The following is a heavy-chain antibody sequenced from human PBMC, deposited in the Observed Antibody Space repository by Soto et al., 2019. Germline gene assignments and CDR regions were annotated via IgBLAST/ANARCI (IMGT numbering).Heavy chain of an antibody. V-gene: IGHV3-7*03. D-gene: IGHD3-10*01. CDR3: ARFGSGSYPYYYYGMDV. J-gene: IGHJ6*02. CDR2: IKQDGSEK. Sequence: EVQLVESGGGLVQPGGSLRLSCAASGFTFSSYWMSWVRQAPGKGLEWVANIKQDGSEKYYVDSVKGRFTISRDNAKNSLYLQTNSLRAEDTAVYYCARFGSGSYPYYYYGMDVWGQGTTVTVSS. CDR1: GFTFSSYW.